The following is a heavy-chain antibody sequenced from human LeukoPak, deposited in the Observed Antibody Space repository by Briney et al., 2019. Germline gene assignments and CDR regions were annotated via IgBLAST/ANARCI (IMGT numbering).Heavy chain of an antibody. Sequence: ASVKVSCKASGGTLSSYAISWVRQAPGQGREWMGRIIPILGMANYAQKFQGRVTITADKSTSTAYMELSSLRSEDTAVYYCARATKCSNYGGLVDYWGQGTLVTVSS. D-gene: IGHD4-11*01. CDR1: GGTLSSYA. CDR2: IIPILGMA. V-gene: IGHV1-69*04. J-gene: IGHJ4*02. CDR3: ARATKCSNYGGLVDY.